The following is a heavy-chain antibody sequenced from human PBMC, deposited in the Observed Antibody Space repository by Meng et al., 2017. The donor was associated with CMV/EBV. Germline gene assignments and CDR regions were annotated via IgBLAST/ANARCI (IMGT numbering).Heavy chain of an antibody. V-gene: IGHV4-39*07. CDR3: AAGTSPLSDY. CDR1: GGSISSSSYY. D-gene: IGHD6-13*01. J-gene: IGHJ4*02. Sequence: SETLSLTCTISGGSISSSSYYWGWIRQPPGKGLEWIGNIYYSGSTYYNPSLKSRVTISVDTSKNQFSLKLSSVTAADTAVYYCAAGTSPLSDYWGQGTLVTVSS. CDR2: IYYSGST.